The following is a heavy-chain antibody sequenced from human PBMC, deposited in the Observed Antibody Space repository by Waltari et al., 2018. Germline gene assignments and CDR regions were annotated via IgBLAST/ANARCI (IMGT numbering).Heavy chain of an antibody. CDR2: IYSGVST. CDR3: AREGSHDYIWGSYRPYFDY. J-gene: IGHJ4*02. CDR1: GFTVSSNY. Sequence: EVQLVETGGGLIQPGGSLRLSCAASGFTVSSNYMSWVRPAPGKGLEWVSVIYSGVSTYYADAVKGRFTISRDNSKNTLYLQMNSLRAEDTAVYYCAREGSHDYIWGSYRPYFDYWGQGTLVTVSS. V-gene: IGHV3-53*02. D-gene: IGHD3-16*02.